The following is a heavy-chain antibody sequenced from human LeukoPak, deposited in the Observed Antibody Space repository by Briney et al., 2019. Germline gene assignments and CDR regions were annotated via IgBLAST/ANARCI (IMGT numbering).Heavy chain of an antibody. CDR3: ARTYCENCPNPNWFDP. Sequence: ASVKVSCKASGYTFSNYDINWVRQAPGQGLEWVGWVKPNTGATGYAAKFQGRVTMTREISTSTAYMELSSLTSEDTAVYFCARTYCENCPNPNWFDPWGQGTLVTVSS. V-gene: IGHV1-8*01. J-gene: IGHJ5*02. D-gene: IGHD2-8*01. CDR2: VKPNTGAT. CDR1: GYTFSNYD.